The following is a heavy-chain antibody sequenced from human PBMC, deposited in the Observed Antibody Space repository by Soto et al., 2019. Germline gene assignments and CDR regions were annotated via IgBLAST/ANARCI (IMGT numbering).Heavy chain of an antibody. CDR3: VRGGYVHAFDY. CDR1: GGSISYYY. Sequence: PSETLSPTCTVSGGSISYYYWGWIRQPPGKGLEWIGSIYYSGNTHYNPSLKSRVTISVDTSMNQFSLNLDSVTAVDSAVYYCVRGGYVHAFDYWGQGALVTVS. V-gene: IGHV4-59*01. D-gene: IGHD5-12*01. J-gene: IGHJ4*02. CDR2: IYYSGNT.